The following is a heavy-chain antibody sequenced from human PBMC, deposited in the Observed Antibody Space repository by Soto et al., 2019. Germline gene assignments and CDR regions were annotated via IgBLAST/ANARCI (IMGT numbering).Heavy chain of an antibody. D-gene: IGHD3-22*01. V-gene: IGHV1-69*05. CDR1: GGTFSSYA. CDR3: ARGGYYDSSGDYYYYGMDV. Sequence: SVKVSCKASGGTFSSYAISWVRQAPGQGLEWMGGIIPIFGTANYAQKFQGRVTITTDKSTSTAYMELSSLRSEDTAVYYCARGGYYDSSGDYYYYGMDVWGQGTTVTVSS. CDR2: IIPIFGTA. J-gene: IGHJ6*02.